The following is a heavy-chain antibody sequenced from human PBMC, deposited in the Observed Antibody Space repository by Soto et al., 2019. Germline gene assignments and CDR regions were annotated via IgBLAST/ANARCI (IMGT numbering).Heavy chain of an antibody. V-gene: IGHV3-74*01. D-gene: IGHD1-20*01. CDR3: ARDNWNTV. J-gene: IGHJ3*01. Sequence: EVQLVESGGGLVQPGGSLRLSCAASGFTFSNYWMHWVRQVPGKGLVWVSRVNGDGSSTFYADSVKGRFTISRDNAENTVFLQMNSLRAGDTAVYYCARDNWNTVWGQGTMVTVSS. CDR2: VNGDGSST. CDR1: GFTFSNYW.